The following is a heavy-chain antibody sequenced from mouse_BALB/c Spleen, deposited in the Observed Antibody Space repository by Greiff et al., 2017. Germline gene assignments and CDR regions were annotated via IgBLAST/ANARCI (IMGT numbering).Heavy chain of an antibody. D-gene: IGHD1-2*01. Sequence: EVQVVESGGGLVKPGGSLKLSCAASGFTFSDYYMYWVRQTPEKRLEWVATISDGGSYTYYPDSVKGRFTISRDNAKNNLYLQMSSLKSEDTAMYYCTFPTATGDYWGQGTTLTVAS. CDR1: GFTFSDYY. V-gene: IGHV5-4*02. J-gene: IGHJ2*01. CDR2: ISDGGSYT. CDR3: TFPTATGDY.